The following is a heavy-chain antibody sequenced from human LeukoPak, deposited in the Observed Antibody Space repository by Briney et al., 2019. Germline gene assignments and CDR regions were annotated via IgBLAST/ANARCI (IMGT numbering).Heavy chain of an antibody. D-gene: IGHD5-18*01. CDR3: ARGGQLWSSGYYYYMDV. CDR2: INPNSGGT. CDR1: GYTFTGYY. V-gene: IGHV1-2*02. Sequence: ASVKVSCKASGYTFTGYYMHWMRQAPGQGLEWMGWINPNSGGTNYAQKFQGRVTMTRDTSISTAYMELSRLRSDDTAVYYCARGGQLWSSGYYYYMDVWGKGTTVTISS. J-gene: IGHJ6*03.